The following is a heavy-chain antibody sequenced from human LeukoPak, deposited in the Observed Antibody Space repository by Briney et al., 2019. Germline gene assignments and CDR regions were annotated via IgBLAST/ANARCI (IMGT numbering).Heavy chain of an antibody. V-gene: IGHV3-23*01. J-gene: IGHJ4*02. D-gene: IGHD6-6*01. CDR2: VSGSGRNT. CDR3: AKDRIAARPRPFDY. Sequence: GGSLRLSCAGSGFTFSNYAMTWVRQAPGKGLEWVSSVSGSGRNTFYPDSVEGRFTISRDNSKNTVYLQMNSLRADDTAVYYCAKDRIAARPRPFDYWGQGTLVTVSS. CDR1: GFTFSNYA.